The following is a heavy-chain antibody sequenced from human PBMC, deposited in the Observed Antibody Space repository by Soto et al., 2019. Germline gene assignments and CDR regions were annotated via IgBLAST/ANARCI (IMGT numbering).Heavy chain of an antibody. CDR2: ISGSGGNT. V-gene: IGHV3-23*01. CDR1: GFTFSDYA. Sequence: GGSLRLSCAASGFTFSDYAMDWVRQAPGKGLEWVSAISGSGGNTYYADSVQGRFTISRDNSKNTLYLQMNSLRAEDTAVYYCAKGPSKYCTNGVCYLDYWGQGTLVTVSS. CDR3: AKGPSKYCTNGVCYLDY. D-gene: IGHD2-8*01. J-gene: IGHJ4*02.